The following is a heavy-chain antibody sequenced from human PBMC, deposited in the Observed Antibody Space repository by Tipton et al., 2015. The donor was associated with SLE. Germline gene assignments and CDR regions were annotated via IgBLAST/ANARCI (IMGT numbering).Heavy chain of an antibody. CDR1: GFTFSSYA. CDR3: ASSLGSSYWFDY. CDR2: INHSGST. D-gene: IGHD2-15*01. V-gene: IGHV4-34*01. J-gene: IGHJ4*02. Sequence: LRLSCAASGFTFSSYAMSWIRQPPGKGLEWIGEINHSGSTNYNPSLKSRVTISVDTSKNQFSLKLSSVTAAGTAVYYCASSLGSSYWFDYWGQGTLVTVSS.